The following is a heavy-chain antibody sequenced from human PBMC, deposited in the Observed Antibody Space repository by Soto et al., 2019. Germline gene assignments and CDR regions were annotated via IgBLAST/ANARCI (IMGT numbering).Heavy chain of an antibody. V-gene: IGHV4-34*01. CDR2: INHSGST. J-gene: IGHJ6*02. Sequence: SETLSLTCAVYGGSFSGYYWSWIRQPPGKGLEWIGEINHSGSTNYNPSLKSRVTISVDTSKNQFSLKLSSVTAAATAVYYCASKLRNPYYYYGMDVWGQGTTVTVSS. CDR1: GGSFSGYY. D-gene: IGHD1-7*01. CDR3: ASKLRNPYYYYGMDV.